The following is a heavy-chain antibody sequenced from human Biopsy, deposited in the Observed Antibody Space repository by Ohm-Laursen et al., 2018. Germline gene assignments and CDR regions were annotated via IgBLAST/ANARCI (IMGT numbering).Heavy chain of an antibody. J-gene: IGHJ4*02. D-gene: IGHD3-10*02. Sequence: SLRLSCTASGFTFSDYWMNWVRQAPGRGLVWVSRINGDGTNTNYADSVKGRFTISRDNAKNTLYLQMNSLRAEDTAVYYCAKDVFGGFSGSTDYYAYYFNSWGQGTLVTVSS. CDR1: GFTFSDYW. CDR3: AKDVFGGFSGSTDYYAYYFNS. CDR2: INGDGTNT. V-gene: IGHV3-74*01.